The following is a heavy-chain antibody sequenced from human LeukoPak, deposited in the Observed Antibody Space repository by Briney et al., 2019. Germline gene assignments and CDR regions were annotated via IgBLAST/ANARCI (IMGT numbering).Heavy chain of an antibody. CDR2: IYYSGST. V-gene: IGHV4-59*01. CDR1: GGSISSYY. J-gene: IGHJ3*02. D-gene: IGHD2-2*03. Sequence: PSETLSLTCTASGGSISSYYWSWIRQPPGKGLEWIGYIYYSGSTNYNPSLKSQVTISVDTSKNQFSLKLSSVTAADTAVYYCARDGYCSSTSCYRDAFDIWGQGTMVTVSS. CDR3: ARDGYCSSTSCYRDAFDI.